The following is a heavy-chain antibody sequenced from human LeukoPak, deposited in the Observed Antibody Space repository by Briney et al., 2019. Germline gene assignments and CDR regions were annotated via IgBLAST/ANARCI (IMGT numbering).Heavy chain of an antibody. J-gene: IGHJ4*02. CDR2: ISNGGGSA. CDR3: AKDASGSYSSSWYYFDY. CDR1: GFTFSSYP. D-gene: IGHD6-13*01. Sequence: GGSLRLSCAGSGFTFSSYPMSWVRQAPGKGLQWVSAISNGGGSAYYADSVKGRFTISRDNSKSTLYLQMNSLRAEDTAVYYCAKDASGSYSSSWYYFDYWGQGTLVTVSS. V-gene: IGHV3-23*01.